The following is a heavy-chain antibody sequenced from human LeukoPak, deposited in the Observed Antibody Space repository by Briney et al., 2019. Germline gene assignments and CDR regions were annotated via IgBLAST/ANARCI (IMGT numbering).Heavy chain of an antibody. J-gene: IGHJ4*02. V-gene: IGHV3-30*18. CDR3: AKEAWVVAATPDSYFDS. CDR1: GFTFSSYG. CDR2: ISYDGSNK. D-gene: IGHD2-15*01. Sequence: GRSLRLSCAASGFTFSSYGMPWVRQAPGKGLEWVAVISYDGSNKYYADSVKGRFTISRDNSKNTLYLQMNSLRAEDTALYYCAKEAWVVAATPDSYFDSWGQGTLVTVSS.